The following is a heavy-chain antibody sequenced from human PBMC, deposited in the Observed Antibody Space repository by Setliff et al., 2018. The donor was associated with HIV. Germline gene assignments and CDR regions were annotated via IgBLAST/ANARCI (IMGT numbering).Heavy chain of an antibody. CDR3: ARDSSTVGLWFDP. Sequence: VASVKVACKASGYTFTSYAMHWVRQAPGQRLEWMGWINAGNGNTKYSQKFQGRVTITRDTSASTAYMELSSLRSEDTAVYYCARDSSTVGLWFDPWGQGTLVTVSS. CDR1: GYTFTSYA. V-gene: IGHV1-3*01. J-gene: IGHJ5*02. CDR2: INAGNGNT. D-gene: IGHD6-19*01.